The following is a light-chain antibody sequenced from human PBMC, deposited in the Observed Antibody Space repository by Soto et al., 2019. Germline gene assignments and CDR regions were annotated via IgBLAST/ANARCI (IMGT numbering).Light chain of an antibody. V-gene: IGLV2-14*01. CDR2: DVS. J-gene: IGLJ1*01. Sequence: QSALTQPASVSRSPGQSITISCTGTSREAGGYNYVSWYQQHPGKAPKLMIYDVSNRPSGVSNRFSGCKSGNTASLTISGLQAEDEADYYCSSYTSSSTLDYVFATGTKVTVL. CDR1: SREAGGYNY. CDR3: SSYTSSSTLDYV.